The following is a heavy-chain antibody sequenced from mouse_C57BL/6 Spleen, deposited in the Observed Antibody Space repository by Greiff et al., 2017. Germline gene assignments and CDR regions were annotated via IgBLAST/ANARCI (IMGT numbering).Heavy chain of an antibody. CDR3: ARCLVGYSNYFDD. CDR1: GYTFTSYW. CDR2: IDPSDSET. J-gene: IGHJ2*01. V-gene: IGHV1-52*01. D-gene: IGHD2-5*01. Sequence: VQLQQPGAELVRPGSSVKLSCKASGYTFTSYWMHWVKQRPIQGLEWIGNIDPSDSETHYNQKFKDKATLTVDKSSSTAYMQLSSLTSEDSAVYYCARCLVGYSNYFDDWGQGTTLTVSS.